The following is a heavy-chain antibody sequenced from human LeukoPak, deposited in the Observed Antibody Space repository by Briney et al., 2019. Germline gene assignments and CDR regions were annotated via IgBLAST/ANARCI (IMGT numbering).Heavy chain of an antibody. V-gene: IGHV3-23*01. Sequence: GGSLRLSCAASGFTFSSYSMSWVRQAPGKGLEWVSAISGSGGSTYYADSVKGRFTISRDNSKNTLYLQMNSLRAEDTAVYYCAKDPRVWFGELLNLYFDYWGQGTLVTVSS. CDR1: GFTFSSYS. J-gene: IGHJ4*02. D-gene: IGHD3-10*01. CDR2: ISGSGGST. CDR3: AKDPRVWFGELLNLYFDY.